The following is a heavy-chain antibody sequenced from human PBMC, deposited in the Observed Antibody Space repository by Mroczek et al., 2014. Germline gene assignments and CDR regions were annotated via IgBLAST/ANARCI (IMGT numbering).Heavy chain of an antibody. V-gene: IGHV4-61*02. CDR3: ARDVSIAAAGTAYYYYGMDV. J-gene: IGHJ6*02. Sequence: QVQLQESGPGLVKPSQTLSLTCTVSGGSISSGSYYWSWIRQPAGKGLEWIGRIYTSGSTNYNPSLKSRVTISVDTSKNQFSLKLSSVTAADTAVYYCARDVSIAAAGTAYYYYGMDVWGQGTTVTVSS. D-gene: IGHD6-13*01. CDR2: IYTSGST. CDR1: GGSISSGSYY.